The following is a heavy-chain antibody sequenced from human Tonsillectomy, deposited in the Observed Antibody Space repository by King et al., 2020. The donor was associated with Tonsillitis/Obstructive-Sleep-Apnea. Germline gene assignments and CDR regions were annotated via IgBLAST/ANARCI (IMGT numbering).Heavy chain of an antibody. Sequence: VQLVESGGGLVKPGGSLRLSCAASGFTFSSYSMNWVRQAPGKGLEWVSSISSSSSYIYYADSVKGRFTISRDNAKNSLYLQMNSRRAEDTAVYYCAKAGISSSSTNAFDIWGQGTMVTVSS. V-gene: IGHV3-21*01. J-gene: IGHJ3*02. D-gene: IGHD6-6*01. CDR1: GFTFSSYS. CDR3: AKAGISSSSTNAFDI. CDR2: ISSSSSYI.